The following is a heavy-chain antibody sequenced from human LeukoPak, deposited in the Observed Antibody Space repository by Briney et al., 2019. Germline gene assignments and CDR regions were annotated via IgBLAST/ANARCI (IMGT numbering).Heavy chain of an antibody. CDR2: LTPSGSST. D-gene: IGHD3-22*01. V-gene: IGHV3-23*01. Sequence: PGGSLRLSCAASGFTFSSYGMSWVRQAPGKGLEWVSALTPSGSSTYYADSVKGRFTFSRDNSKNTLYLQMNSLRAEDTAVYYCARLVGTRWLRLEYMDVWGKGTTVTISS. J-gene: IGHJ6*03. CDR3: ARLVGTRWLRLEYMDV. CDR1: GFTFSSYG.